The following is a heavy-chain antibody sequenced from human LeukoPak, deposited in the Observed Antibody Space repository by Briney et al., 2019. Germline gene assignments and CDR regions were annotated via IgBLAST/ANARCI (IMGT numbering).Heavy chain of an antibody. D-gene: IGHD3-22*01. CDR3: ARDYYDSRGYSVPAFDI. CDR1: GYSFTSYW. J-gene: IGHJ3*02. V-gene: IGHV5-51*01. CDR2: IYPGDSDT. Sequence: GESLKISCKGSGYSFTSYWIGWVRQMPGKGLEWMGIIYPGDSDTRYSPSFQGQVTISADKSISTAYLQWSSLKASDTAMYYCARDYYDSRGYSVPAFDIWGQGTMVTVSS.